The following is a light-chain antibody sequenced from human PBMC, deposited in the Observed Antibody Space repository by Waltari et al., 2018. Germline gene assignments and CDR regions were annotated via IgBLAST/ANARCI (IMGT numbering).Light chain of an antibody. CDR2: DAS. J-gene: IGKJ5*01. CDR1: QDISHS. Sequence: DIQMTQSPSSLSASVGDRVTITCQASQDISHSLNWYQQKTGKAPKLLIYDASSLETGVPSRFSGSGSGTDFTFTISSLQPEDIGTYYCQQCDNLFPITFAQGTRLESK. V-gene: IGKV1-33*01. CDR3: QQCDNLFPIT.